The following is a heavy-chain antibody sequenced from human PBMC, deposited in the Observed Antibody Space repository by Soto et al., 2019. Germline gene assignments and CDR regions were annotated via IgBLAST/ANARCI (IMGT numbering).Heavy chain of an antibody. J-gene: IGHJ6*03. CDR2: ISWNSGSI. V-gene: IGHV3-9*01. D-gene: IGHD2-21*02. CDR3: AKDTQGTAVFYYYMDV. Sequence: EVQLVESGGGLVQPGRSLRLSCAASGFTFDDYAMHWVRQAPGKGLEWVSGISWNSGSIGYADSVKGRFTISRDNAKNSLYLQMNSLRAEDTALYYCAKDTQGTAVFYYYMDVWGKGTTVTVSS. CDR1: GFTFDDYA.